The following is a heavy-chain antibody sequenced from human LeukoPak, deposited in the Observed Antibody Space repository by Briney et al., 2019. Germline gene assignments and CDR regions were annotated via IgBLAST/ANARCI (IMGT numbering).Heavy chain of an antibody. CDR2: ISSSGSTI. CDR1: GFTFSDYY. CDR3: ARYGYSYAITGDAFDI. Sequence: GGSLRLSCAASGFTFSDYYMSWIRQAPGKGLEWVSYISSSGSTIYYADSVKGRFTISRDNAKTSLYLQMNSLRAEDTAVYYCARYGYSYAITGDAFDIWGQGTMVTVSS. D-gene: IGHD5-18*01. V-gene: IGHV3-11*01. J-gene: IGHJ3*02.